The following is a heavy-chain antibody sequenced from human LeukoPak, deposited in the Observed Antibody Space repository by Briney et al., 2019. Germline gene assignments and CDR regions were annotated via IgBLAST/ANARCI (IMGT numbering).Heavy chain of an antibody. CDR2: ISAYNGNT. D-gene: IGHD3-10*01. J-gene: IGHJ6*03. Sequence: ASVKVSCKASGYTFTSYGISWVRQAPGQGLEWMGWISAYNGNTNYAQKLQGRVTMTTDTSTSTAYMELSSLRSEDTAVYYCARSLVYYGSGSSTFYYYYYMDVWGKGTTVTISS. CDR1: GYTFTSYG. CDR3: ARSLVYYGSGSSTFYYYYYMDV. V-gene: IGHV1-18*01.